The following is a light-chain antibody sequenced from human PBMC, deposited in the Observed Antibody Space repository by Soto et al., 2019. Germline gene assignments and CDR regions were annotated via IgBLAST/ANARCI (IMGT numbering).Light chain of an antibody. CDR3: QQYNNWPRT. J-gene: IGKJ1*01. CDR2: GTF. Sequence: EIVMTQSPATLSVSPGERATLSCRASQRVSSNLAWYQQKPGQAPRLLIYGTFTRATGIPARFSGSMSGTEFTLTISSLQSEDFAVYYCQQYNNWPRTFGQGTKVEIK. V-gene: IGKV3-15*01. CDR1: QRVSSN.